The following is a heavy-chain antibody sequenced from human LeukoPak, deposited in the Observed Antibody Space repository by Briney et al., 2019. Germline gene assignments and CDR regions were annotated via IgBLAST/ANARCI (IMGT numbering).Heavy chain of an antibody. Sequence: GGSLRLSCAASGFTFSSYEMNWLRQAPGKGLEGVSYISSSGSTIYYADSVKGRFTISRDNAKNSLYLQMNSLRAEDTAVYYCAELGITMIGGVWGKGTTVTISS. D-gene: IGHD3-10*02. CDR3: AELGITMIGGV. CDR2: ISSSGSTI. V-gene: IGHV3-48*03. CDR1: GFTFSSYE. J-gene: IGHJ6*04.